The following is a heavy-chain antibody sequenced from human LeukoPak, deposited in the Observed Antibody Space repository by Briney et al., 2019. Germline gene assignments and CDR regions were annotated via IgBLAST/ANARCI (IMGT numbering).Heavy chain of an antibody. V-gene: IGHV3-23*01. J-gene: IGHJ4*02. CDR3: AKDWQERISCPLL. D-gene: IGHD2-15*01. Sequence: GGSLRLSCAASGFTFSSYAMSWVRQAPGKGLEWVSAISSSSSYIYYADSVKGRFTISRDNSKNTLYLQMNSLRAEDTAVYYCAKDWQERISCPLLWGQGTLVTVSS. CDR1: GFTFSSYA. CDR2: ISSSSSYI.